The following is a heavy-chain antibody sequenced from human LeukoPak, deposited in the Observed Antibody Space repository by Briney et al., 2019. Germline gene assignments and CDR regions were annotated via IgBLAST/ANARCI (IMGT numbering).Heavy chain of an antibody. CDR2: ITYSGTT. CDR3: VRESFGNLQVIPSSHYMDV. V-gene: IGHV4-39*07. J-gene: IGHJ6*03. D-gene: IGHD3-10*01. CDR1: GDSISSSTYSTTYY. Sequence: SETLSLTCTVSGDSISSSTYSTTYYWGWIRQPPGKGLEWIGSITYSGTTHYNASLKSRLTILVDKSKNHLYLNLASVTAADTAVYFCVRESFGNLQVIPSSHYMDVWGKGITVIVSS.